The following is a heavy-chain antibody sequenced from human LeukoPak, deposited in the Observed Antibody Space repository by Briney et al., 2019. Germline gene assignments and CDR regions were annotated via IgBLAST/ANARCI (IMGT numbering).Heavy chain of an antibody. Sequence: SETLSLTCTVSGGTISSYYWSWIRQPPGKGLEWIGYIYYSGSTNYNPSLKSRVTISVDTSKNQFSLKLSSVTAADTAVYYCARHQRGNSDAFDIWGQGTMVTVSS. CDR1: GGTISSYY. CDR2: IYYSGST. V-gene: IGHV4-59*01. CDR3: ARHQRGNSDAFDI. J-gene: IGHJ3*02. D-gene: IGHD4-23*01.